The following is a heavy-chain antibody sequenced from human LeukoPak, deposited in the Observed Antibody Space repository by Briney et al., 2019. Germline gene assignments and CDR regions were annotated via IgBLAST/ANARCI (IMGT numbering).Heavy chain of an antibody. Sequence: GGSLRLSCAASGFTFSSYAMSWVRQAPGKGLEWVSGISDSVDSTHYADSVKGRFTISRDNSKNTLYLQMNSLRAEDTALYYCAKDPARIGARQSDYWGQGTLVTVSS. CDR3: AKDPARIGARQSDY. V-gene: IGHV3-23*01. CDR2: ISDSVDST. CDR1: GFTFSSYA. J-gene: IGHJ4*02. D-gene: IGHD6-6*01.